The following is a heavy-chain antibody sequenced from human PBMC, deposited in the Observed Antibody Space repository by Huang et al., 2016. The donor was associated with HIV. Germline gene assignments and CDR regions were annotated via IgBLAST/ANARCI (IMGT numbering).Heavy chain of an antibody. D-gene: IGHD3-16*01. CDR1: GYTFSSNY. CDR3: ARSGGAYTDNWLDH. CDR2: IHPGDNSK. Sequence: VQLVQSGAAEKKPGASVKVSCKASGYTFSSNYIHWVGQAPGLGFEWIGKIHPGDNSKTFAPKFRGRLTMTRDTSTSTVYMELNSLTSHDTAVYYWARSGGAYTDNWLDHWGQGTLVTVSS. J-gene: IGHJ5*02. V-gene: IGHV1-46*01.